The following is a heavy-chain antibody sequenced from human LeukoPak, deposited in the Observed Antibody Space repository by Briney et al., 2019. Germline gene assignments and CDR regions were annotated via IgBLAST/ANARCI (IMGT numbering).Heavy chain of an antibody. CDR1: GFTFSSYE. Sequence: GGSLRLSCAASGFTFSSYEMNWVRQAPGKGLEWVSYISSSGSTIYYADSVKGRFTISRDNAKNSLYLQMNSLRAEDTAVYYCAKEIWPTVTTPGHTHFDYWGQGTLVTVSS. J-gene: IGHJ4*02. V-gene: IGHV3-48*03. CDR2: ISSSGSTI. CDR3: AKEIWPTVTTPGHTHFDY. D-gene: IGHD4-17*01.